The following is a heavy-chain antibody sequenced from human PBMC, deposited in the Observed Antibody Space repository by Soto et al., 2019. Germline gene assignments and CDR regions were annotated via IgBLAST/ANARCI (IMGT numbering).Heavy chain of an antibody. CDR2: ISGYNGNT. J-gene: IGHJ4*02. D-gene: IGHD3-10*01. Sequence: QIKLVQSGAEVKKPGASVKVSCRASGYSFANNGITWVRQAPGQGLEWMGWISGYNGNTKYAQSVQDRVTMTTDTSTSTAYMELRRLRSDDTAVYYCAKSHGSGRADFWGQGTLVTVSS. V-gene: IGHV1-18*01. CDR1: GYSFANNG. CDR3: AKSHGSGRADF.